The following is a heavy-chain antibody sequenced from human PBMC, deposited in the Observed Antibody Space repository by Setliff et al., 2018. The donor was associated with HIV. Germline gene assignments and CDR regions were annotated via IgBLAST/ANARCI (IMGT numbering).Heavy chain of an antibody. D-gene: IGHD1-7*01. CDR2: VCYSRSS. CDR3: ARGDGTKYYYYYYMDV. Sequence: PEETLSLTCTASGGSVSSSSSYWGWIRQPPGKGLEWIGNVCYSRSSYYNPSLKSRVTISVDTSKNQFSLKLSSVTAADTAVYYCARGDGTKYYYYYYMDVWGKGTTVTVSS. J-gene: IGHJ6*03. V-gene: IGHV4-39*01. CDR1: GGSVSSSSSY.